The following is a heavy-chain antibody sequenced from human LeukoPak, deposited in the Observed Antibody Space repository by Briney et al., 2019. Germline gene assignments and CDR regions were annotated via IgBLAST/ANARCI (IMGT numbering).Heavy chain of an antibody. D-gene: IGHD1-26*01. CDR1: GFTFSNYW. Sequence: QPGGSLRLSCAASGFTFSNYWMSWVRQAPGKGLEWVANMNQDGSEKYYVDSVKGRFTISRDNAKNSLYLQMNNLRAEDTAVYYCARGGELLRPADYWGQGTLVTVSS. CDR3: ARGGELLRPADY. CDR2: MNQDGSEK. V-gene: IGHV3-7*01. J-gene: IGHJ4*02.